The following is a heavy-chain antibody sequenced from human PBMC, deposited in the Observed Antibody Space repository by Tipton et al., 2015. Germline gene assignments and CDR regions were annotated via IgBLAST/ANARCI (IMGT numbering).Heavy chain of an antibody. CDR1: GASISRGSV. Sequence: TLSLTCTVSGASISRGSVWGWIRQPPGKGLEWIVSLYYNDNIYYNPSLQSRFAMSADTSRNQFSLNLTSVTAADTAVYFCARDLEHGMDVWGQGTTVTVS. J-gene: IGHJ6*02. CDR3: ARDLEHGMDV. V-gene: IGHV4-39*07. CDR2: LYYNDNI.